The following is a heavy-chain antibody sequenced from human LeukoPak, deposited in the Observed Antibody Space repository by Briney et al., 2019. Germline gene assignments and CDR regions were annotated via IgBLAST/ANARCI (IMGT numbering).Heavy chain of an antibody. Sequence: ASVKVSCKASGYTFTSYARNGVREAPGQGLEWMGWINTNTGNPTYAQGLTGRFVFSLDTSVSTAYLQISSLTAEDTAVYYCAIWYCSGGRCYSNARTFDYWGQGNRVSVSS. J-gene: IGHJ4*02. CDR2: INTNTGNP. CDR3: AIWYCSGGRCYSNARTFDY. D-gene: IGHD2-15*01. V-gene: IGHV7-4-1*02. CDR1: GYTFTSYA.